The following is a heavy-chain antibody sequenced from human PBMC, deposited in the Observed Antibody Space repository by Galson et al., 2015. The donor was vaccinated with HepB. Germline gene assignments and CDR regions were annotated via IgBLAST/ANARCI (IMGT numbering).Heavy chain of an antibody. D-gene: IGHD2-21*02. CDR1: GYTFTSYD. J-gene: IGHJ6*02. Sequence: QSGAEVKKPGESLKISCKASGYTFTSYDINWVRQATGQGLEWMGWMNPNSDNTGYAQKFQGRVTMTRNTSISTAYMELSSLRSEDTAVYYCARGRTDCGGDCYSVAGDMDVWGQGTTVTVSS. V-gene: IGHV1-8*01. CDR3: ARGRTDCGGDCYSVAGDMDV. CDR2: MNPNSDNT.